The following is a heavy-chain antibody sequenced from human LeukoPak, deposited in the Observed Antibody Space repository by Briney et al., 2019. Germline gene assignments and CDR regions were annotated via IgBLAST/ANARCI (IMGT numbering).Heavy chain of an antibody. V-gene: IGHV4-59*08. J-gene: IGHJ5*02. CDR2: IYYTGST. CDR3: ARLVTGKTNWFDP. Sequence: SETLSLTCAVSGGSISSYYWSWIRQPPGKGLEWIGYIYYTGSTNYNPSLKSRVTISLDTSKNQFSLKLSSVTAADTAVYYCARLVTGKTNWFDPWGQGTLVTVSS. CDR1: GGSISSYY. D-gene: IGHD1-14*01.